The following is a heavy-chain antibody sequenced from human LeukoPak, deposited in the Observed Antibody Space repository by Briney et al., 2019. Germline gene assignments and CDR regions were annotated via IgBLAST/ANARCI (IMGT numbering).Heavy chain of an antibody. CDR1: GFTFSSYA. Sequence: GGSLRLSCAASGFTFSSYAMSWVRQAPGKGLEWVSAISGSGGSTYYADSVKGRFTISRDNSKNTLYLQMNSLRAEDTAVYYCAKETTRVVTRHYGIDVWGQGTTVTVSS. V-gene: IGHV3-23*01. J-gene: IGHJ6*02. CDR2: ISGSGGST. CDR3: AKETTRVVTRHYGIDV. D-gene: IGHD3-3*01.